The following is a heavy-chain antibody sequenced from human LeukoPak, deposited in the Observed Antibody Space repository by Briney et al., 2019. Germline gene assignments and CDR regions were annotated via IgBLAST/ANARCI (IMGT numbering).Heavy chain of an antibody. V-gene: IGHV4-61*05. J-gene: IGHJ3*02. Sequence: SETLSLTCTVSGGSISSSSYYWGWIRQPPGKGLEWIGYFHNSGSTNYNPSLKSRVTISVDTSKNQFSLKLSSVTAADTAVYYCARPGVGSGRYGAFDIWGQGTMVTVSS. CDR2: FHNSGST. CDR1: GGSISSSSYY. D-gene: IGHD5-18*01. CDR3: ARPGVGSGRYGAFDI.